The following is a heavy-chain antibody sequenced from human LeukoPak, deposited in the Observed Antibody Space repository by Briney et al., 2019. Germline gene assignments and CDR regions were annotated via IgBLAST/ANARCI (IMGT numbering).Heavy chain of an antibody. D-gene: IGHD5-24*01. Sequence: SETQSLTCAVYGGSFSGYYWSWIRQPPGKGLEWIGEINHSGSTNYNPSLKSRVTISVDTSKNQFSLKLSSVTAADTAVYYCARGPGMATRNFDYWGQGTLVTVSS. V-gene: IGHV4-34*01. CDR2: INHSGST. CDR1: GGSFSGYY. J-gene: IGHJ4*02. CDR3: ARGPGMATRNFDY.